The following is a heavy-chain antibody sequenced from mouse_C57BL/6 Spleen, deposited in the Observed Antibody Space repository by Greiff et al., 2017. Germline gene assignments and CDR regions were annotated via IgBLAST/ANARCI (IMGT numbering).Heavy chain of an antibody. CDR3: ARDYYRNLAWLAY. V-gene: IGHV5-17*01. CDR1: GFTFSDYG. Sequence: DVMLVESGGGLVKPGGSLKLSCAASGFTFSDYGMHWVRQAPEKGLEWVAYISSGSSTIYYADTVKGRFTISRDNAKNTLFLQMTSLRSEDTAMYYCARDYYRNLAWLAYWGQGTLVTVSA. CDR2: ISSGSSTI. J-gene: IGHJ3*01. D-gene: IGHD2-5*01.